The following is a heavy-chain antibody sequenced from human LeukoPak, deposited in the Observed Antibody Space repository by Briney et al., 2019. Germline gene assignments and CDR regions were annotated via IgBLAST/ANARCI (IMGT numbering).Heavy chain of an antibody. CDR2: ISHTEGT. CDR1: GVSINDFY. V-gene: IGHV4-34*01. Sequence: SETLSLTCGVFGVSINDFYWSWIRQSPGQGLEWIGEISHTEGTRYNPSLESRVTMSVGTSENQLSLKLIFVTAADTAVYYCARIRCGHSGSVCYNHWGLGTLVTVSS. CDR3: ARIRCGHSGSVCYNH. D-gene: IGHD2-21*01. J-gene: IGHJ4*02.